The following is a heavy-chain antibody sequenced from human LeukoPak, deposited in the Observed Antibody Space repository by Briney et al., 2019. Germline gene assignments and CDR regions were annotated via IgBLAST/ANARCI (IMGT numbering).Heavy chain of an antibody. CDR1: GFTFSSYA. J-gene: IGHJ6*03. V-gene: IGHV3-11*04. Sequence: GGSLRLSCAASGFTFSSYAMSWIRQAPGKGLEWVSYISTSGSTIYYADSVKGRFTISRDNAKNSLYLQMNSLRAEDTAVYYCARDPYYYYMDVWGKGTTVTVSS. CDR3: ARDPYYYYMDV. CDR2: ISTSGSTI.